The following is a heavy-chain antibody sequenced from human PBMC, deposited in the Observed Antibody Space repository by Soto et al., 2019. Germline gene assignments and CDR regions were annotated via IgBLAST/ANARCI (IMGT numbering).Heavy chain of an antibody. V-gene: IGHV3-48*01. CDR3: ARDMVVGATVGAFDY. D-gene: IGHD1-26*01. CDR1: GFTFSSYS. CDR2: ISSSSSTI. J-gene: IGHJ4*02. Sequence: TGGSLRLSCAASGFTFSSYSMNWVRQAPGKGLEWVSYISSSSSTIYYADSVKGRFTISRDNAKNSLYLQMNSLRAEDTAVYYCARDMVVGATVGAFDYWGQGTLVTVSS.